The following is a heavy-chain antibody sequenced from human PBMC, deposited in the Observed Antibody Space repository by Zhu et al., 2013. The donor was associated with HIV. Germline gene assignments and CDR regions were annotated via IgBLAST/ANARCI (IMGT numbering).Heavy chain of an antibody. J-gene: IGHJ6*02. CDR2: IIPIFGTA. D-gene: IGHD2-2*02. Sequence: QVQLVQSGAEVKKPGSSVKVSCKASGGTFSSYAISWVRQAPGQGLEWMGGIIPIFGTANYAQKFQGRVTITADESTSTAYMELSSLRSEDTAVYYCASYCSSTSCYIRRHRSSPDYYYYGMDVWGQGDHGSPSP. CDR3: ASYCSSTSCYIRRHRSSPDYYYYGMDV. CDR1: GGTFSSYA. V-gene: IGHV1-69*01.